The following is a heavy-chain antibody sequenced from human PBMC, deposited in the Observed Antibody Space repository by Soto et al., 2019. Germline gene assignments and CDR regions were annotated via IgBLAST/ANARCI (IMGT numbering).Heavy chain of an antibody. CDR1: GGSFSGYF. V-gene: IGHV4-34*01. CDR3: ATYFYDSRGYDFDF. Sequence: QVQLQQWGAGLLKPSETLSLTCAVYGGSFSGYFWSWVRQPPGKGLEWIGQITHSGSTNYKPSLKSRVTISVDTSKNQFSLRLCSVTAADTAVYYCATYFYDSRGYDFDFWGQGTLVTVSS. CDR2: ITHSGST. D-gene: IGHD3-22*01. J-gene: IGHJ4*02.